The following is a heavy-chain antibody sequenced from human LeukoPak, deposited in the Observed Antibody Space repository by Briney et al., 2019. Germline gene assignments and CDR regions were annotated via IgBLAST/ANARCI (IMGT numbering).Heavy chain of an antibody. CDR3: ARRYYDSGGWFDP. Sequence: KASETLSLTCAVYGESFVGYYWAWIRQPPGKGLEWIGEIDYTGSTNYNPSLKSRMKMSVDTSKNQFSVNLNSVTAADTAFYYCARRYYDSGGWFDPWGQGTLVTVSS. D-gene: IGHD3-22*01. J-gene: IGHJ5*02. CDR2: IDYTGST. V-gene: IGHV4-34*01. CDR1: GESFVGYY.